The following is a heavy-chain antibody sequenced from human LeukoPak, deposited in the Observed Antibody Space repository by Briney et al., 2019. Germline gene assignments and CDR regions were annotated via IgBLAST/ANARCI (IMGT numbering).Heavy chain of an antibody. J-gene: IGHJ5*02. Sequence: GGSLRLSCAASGFTFSSYEMNWVRQAPGKGLEWASYISSNGSTIYYTDSVKGRFTISRDNAENSLYLQMNSLRGEGTAVYYCTTGYRISWGQGTLVTVSS. V-gene: IGHV3-48*03. CDR3: TTGYRIS. CDR1: GFTFSSYE. CDR2: ISSNGSTI. D-gene: IGHD6-13*01.